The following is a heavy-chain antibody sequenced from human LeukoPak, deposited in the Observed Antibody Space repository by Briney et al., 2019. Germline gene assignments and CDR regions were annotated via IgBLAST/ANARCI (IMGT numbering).Heavy chain of an antibody. Sequence: NPSETLSLTCTVSGGSISSGGYYWSWIRQPPGKGLEWIGYIYHSGSTYYNPSLKSRVTISVDRSKNQFSLKLTSVTAADTAVYYCARITDLSVATDYWGQGTLVTVSS. CDR2: IYHSGST. CDR3: ARITDLSVATDY. D-gene: IGHD6-19*01. V-gene: IGHV4-30-2*01. CDR1: GGSISSGGYY. J-gene: IGHJ4*02.